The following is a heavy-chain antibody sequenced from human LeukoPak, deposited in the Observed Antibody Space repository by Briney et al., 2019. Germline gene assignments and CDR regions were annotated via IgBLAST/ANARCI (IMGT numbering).Heavy chain of an antibody. CDR2: TYYRSKWYN. CDR3: AREDYGGNSGEFDY. V-gene: IGHV6-1*01. J-gene: IGHJ4*02. D-gene: IGHD4-23*01. Sequence: PSHTLSLTCAISGDSFSSNSAAWNWLRQSPSRGLEWLGRTYYRSKWYNDYAVSVKSRITINPDTSKNQFSLQLNSVTPEDTAVYYCAREDYGGNSGEFDYWGQGTLVTVSS. CDR1: GDSFSSNSAA.